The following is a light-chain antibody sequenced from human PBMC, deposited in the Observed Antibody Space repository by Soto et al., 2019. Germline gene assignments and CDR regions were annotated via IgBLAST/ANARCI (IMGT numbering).Light chain of an antibody. Sequence: QSVLTQPPSVSAAPGQKVTVSCSGSSSNIGNNYVSWYQHLPGTAPKLLISDNDRRPSGIPDRFSGSKSGTSATLGITGLQNGDEADYYCGTWDTSLSSYVFGNGTQVTVL. V-gene: IGLV1-51*01. J-gene: IGLJ1*01. CDR1: SSNIGNNY. CDR3: GTWDTSLSSYV. CDR2: DND.